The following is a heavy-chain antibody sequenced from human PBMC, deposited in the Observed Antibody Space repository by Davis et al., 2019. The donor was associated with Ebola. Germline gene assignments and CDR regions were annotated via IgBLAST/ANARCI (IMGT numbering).Heavy chain of an antibody. CDR2: MNPDSGNT. V-gene: IGHV1-8*02. CDR3: AGGVISGATDY. CDR1: GYTFTTYD. D-gene: IGHD5-12*01. J-gene: IGHJ4*02. Sequence: ASVKVSCKASGYTFTTYDINWVRQATGQGLEWMGWMNPDSGNTGYVQKFQGRVTMTRDTSINTAYMELSSLRSDDTAIYYCAGGVISGATDYWGQGTLVTVSP.